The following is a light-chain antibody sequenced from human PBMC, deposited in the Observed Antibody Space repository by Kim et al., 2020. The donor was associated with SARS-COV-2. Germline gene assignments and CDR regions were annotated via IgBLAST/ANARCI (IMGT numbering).Light chain of an antibody. Sequence: QSVLTQPPSVSGAPGQRVTISCTGSSSNIGTGYYVHWYQHLPGRAPTCLIYGNEARPSGVPDRFSASKSGTSASLAISGLQAEDEGDYYCQSYDNRKGDVVFDGGTQLTVL. CDR2: GNE. CDR3: QSYDNRKGDVV. CDR1: SSNIGTGYY. J-gene: IGLJ2*01. V-gene: IGLV1-40*01.